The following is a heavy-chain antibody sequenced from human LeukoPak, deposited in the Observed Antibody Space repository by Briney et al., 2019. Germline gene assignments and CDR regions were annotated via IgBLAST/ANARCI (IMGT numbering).Heavy chain of an antibody. V-gene: IGHV6-1*01. D-gene: IGHD1-26*01. J-gene: IGHJ3*02. CDR2: TYYRSKWYN. CDR1: GDSVSSNSGA. Sequence: SQTLSLTCAISGDSVSSNSGAWNWIRQSPSRGLEWLGRTYYRSKWYNDYAVSVKGRITINPDTSKNQFSLQLNSVTPEDTAVYYCARNSGSYEGDAFDIWGQGTMVTVSS. CDR3: ARNSGSYEGDAFDI.